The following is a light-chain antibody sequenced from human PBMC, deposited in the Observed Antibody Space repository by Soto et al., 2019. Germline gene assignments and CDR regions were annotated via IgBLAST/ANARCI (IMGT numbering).Light chain of an antibody. CDR3: QQYNSYWYT. CDR2: DAS. CDR1: QSISSW. V-gene: IGKV1-5*01. Sequence: DIQMTQSPSTLSASVGDRVTITCRASQSISSWLAWYQQKPGKVPKLLIYDASSLESGVPSRFSGSGSGTAFTLTISSLQPDDSATYYCQQYNSYWYTFGQGTKLEIK. J-gene: IGKJ2*01.